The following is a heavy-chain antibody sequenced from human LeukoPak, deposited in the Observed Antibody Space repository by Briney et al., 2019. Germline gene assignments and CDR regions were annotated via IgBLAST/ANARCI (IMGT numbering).Heavy chain of an antibody. CDR2: INWNGGST. Sequence: GGSLRLSCAASGFTFDDYGMSWVRQAPGKGLEWVSGINWNGGSTGYVDSVKGRFTISRDNAKNSLYLQMNSLRAEDTALYYCARVSIAAAGTSAFDIWGQGTMVTVSS. J-gene: IGHJ3*02. CDR3: ARVSIAAAGTSAFDI. D-gene: IGHD6-13*01. CDR1: GFTFDDYG. V-gene: IGHV3-20*04.